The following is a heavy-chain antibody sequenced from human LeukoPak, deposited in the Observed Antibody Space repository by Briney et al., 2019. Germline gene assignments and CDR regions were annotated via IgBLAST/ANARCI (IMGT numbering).Heavy chain of an antibody. Sequence: ASVKVSCKASGYTFTSFGISWVRQAPGQGLEWMGWINTYNGNTKYAQKVQGRVTMTTDTSTSTAYMELSSLRAEDTAVYYWARVSSSAWVDYWGQGTLVTVSS. CDR2: INTYNGNT. CDR3: ARVSSSAWVDY. V-gene: IGHV1-18*01. CDR1: GYTFTSFG. J-gene: IGHJ4*02. D-gene: IGHD3-22*01.